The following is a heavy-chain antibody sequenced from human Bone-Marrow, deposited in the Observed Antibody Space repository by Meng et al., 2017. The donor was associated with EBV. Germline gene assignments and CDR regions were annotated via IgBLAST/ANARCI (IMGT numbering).Heavy chain of an antibody. CDR1: GFTFNDYA. J-gene: IGHJ4*02. V-gene: IGHV3-30-3*01. Sequence: VELVGSGGGVAQPGRSLRLPCAASGFTFNDYAINWVRQAPGKGLEWVAVISYDGSNKYYADSVKGRFTISRDNSKNTLYLQMNSLRAEDTAIYYCARVGDYYDILTGSDYWGQGTLVTVSS. D-gene: IGHD3-9*01. CDR3: ARVGDYYDILTGSDY. CDR2: ISYDGSNK.